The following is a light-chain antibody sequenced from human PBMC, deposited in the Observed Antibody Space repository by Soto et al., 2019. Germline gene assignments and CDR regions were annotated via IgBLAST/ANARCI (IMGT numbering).Light chain of an antibody. CDR1: QSVSSN. CDR3: QQYNKWPP. V-gene: IGKV3-15*01. J-gene: IGKJ1*01. Sequence: EIAMTHSPATLSVSLGERATLSCRASQSVSSNLAWYQQKPGQAPRLLIYGASTRATGIPARFSGSGSGTEFTLTISSLQSEDFAVYYCQQYNKWPPFGQGTKVDTK. CDR2: GAS.